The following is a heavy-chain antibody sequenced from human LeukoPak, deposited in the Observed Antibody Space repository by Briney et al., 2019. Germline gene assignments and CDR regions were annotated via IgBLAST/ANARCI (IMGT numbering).Heavy chain of an antibody. CDR2: IYYSGST. CDR3: ARQREATTLDY. J-gene: IGHJ4*02. CDR1: GGSISSYY. Sequence: SETLSLTCTVSGGSISSYYWNWIRQPPGKGLEWIGYIYYSGSTNYNPSLKSRVTISVDTSKNQFSLKLSSETAADTAVYYCARQREATTLDYWGQGTLVTVSS. V-gene: IGHV4-59*08. D-gene: IGHD5-12*01.